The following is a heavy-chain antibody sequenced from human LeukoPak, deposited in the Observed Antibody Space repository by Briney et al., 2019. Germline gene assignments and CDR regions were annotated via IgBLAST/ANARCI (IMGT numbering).Heavy chain of an antibody. CDR2: ITWNAGIT. Sequence: GGSLRLSCAASGFTFDDYTMPWVRQAPGKGLEWVSLITWNAGITYYADSVKGRFTISRDNSKNSLYLQMNSLTTEDTALYYCAKAYTAYDYYFDYWGQGTLVTVSS. V-gene: IGHV3-43*01. D-gene: IGHD5-12*01. CDR3: AKAYTAYDYYFDY. CDR1: GFTFDDYT. J-gene: IGHJ4*02.